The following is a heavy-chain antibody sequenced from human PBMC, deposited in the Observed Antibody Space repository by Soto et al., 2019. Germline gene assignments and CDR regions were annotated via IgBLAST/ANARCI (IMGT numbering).Heavy chain of an antibody. CDR1: GFTFSTYG. CDR2: ISYDGTNK. CDR3: AKDLQSYGDYDYYCYGMDV. D-gene: IGHD4-17*01. J-gene: IGHJ6*02. Sequence: QVQLVDSGGGEVQPGRSLTISCAASGFTFSTYGMHWVRQTPGKGLEWVAVISYDGTNKFYSDSVKGRFTISRDNFKNSLHLQMNSLRADDTAVYSCAKDLQSYGDYDYYCYGMDVWGLGTRVTVSS. V-gene: IGHV3-30*18.